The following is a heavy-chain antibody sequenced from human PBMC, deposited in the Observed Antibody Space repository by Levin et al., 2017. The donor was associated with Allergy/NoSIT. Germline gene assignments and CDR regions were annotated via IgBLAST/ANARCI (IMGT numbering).Heavy chain of an antibody. CDR3: AKGNHYYYYIDV. V-gene: IGHV3-23*01. Sequence: SCAASGFSFSSYAMNWVRQVPGKGLEWVSAISGSGGSTYYADSVKGRFTISRDNSKNTLYLQMNSLRAEDTAVYYCAKGNHYYYYIDVWGKGTTVTVSS. CDR2: ISGSGGST. CDR1: GFSFSSYA. J-gene: IGHJ6*03.